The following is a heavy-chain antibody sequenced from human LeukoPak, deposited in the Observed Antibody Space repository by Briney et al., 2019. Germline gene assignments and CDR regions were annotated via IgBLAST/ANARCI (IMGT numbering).Heavy chain of an antibody. CDR2: IIPIFGTA. CDR1: GGTFSSYA. J-gene: IGHJ3*02. Sequence: SVNVSCKASGGTFSSYAISWVRQAPGQGLEWMGGIIPIFGTANYAQKFQGRVTITTDESTSTAYMELSSLRSEDTAVYYCASGPPGGKGDAFDIWGQGTMVTVSS. CDR3: ASGPPGGKGDAFDI. D-gene: IGHD4-23*01. V-gene: IGHV1-69*05.